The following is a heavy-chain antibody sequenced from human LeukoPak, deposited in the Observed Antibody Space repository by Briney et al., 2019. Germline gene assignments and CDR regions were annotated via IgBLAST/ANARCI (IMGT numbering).Heavy chain of an antibody. V-gene: IGHV3-21*01. CDR1: GFTFSSYS. J-gene: IGHJ6*02. CDR3: ARGGAGYYYYYGMDV. D-gene: IGHD5-12*01. Sequence: GGSLRLSCAASGFTFSSYSMNWVRQAPGKGLEWVSSISSSSSYIYYADSVKGRFTISRHNAKNSLYLQMNSLRAEDTAVYYCARGGAGYYYYYGMDVWGQGTTVTVSS. CDR2: ISSSSSYI.